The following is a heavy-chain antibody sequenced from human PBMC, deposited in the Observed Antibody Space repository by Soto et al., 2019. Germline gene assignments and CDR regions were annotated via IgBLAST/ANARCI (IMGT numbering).Heavy chain of an antibody. CDR3: ASTEVGIAAAGTASVRMGDY. CDR1: GGSLSGYY. D-gene: IGHD6-13*01. Sequence: QVQLQQWGAGLLKPSETLSLTCAVYGGSLSGYYWSWIRQPPGKGLEWIGEINHSGSTNYNPSLKSRVTISVDTSKNQFSLKLSSVTAADTAVYYCASTEVGIAAAGTASVRMGDYWGQGTLVTVSS. V-gene: IGHV4-34*01. CDR2: INHSGST. J-gene: IGHJ4*02.